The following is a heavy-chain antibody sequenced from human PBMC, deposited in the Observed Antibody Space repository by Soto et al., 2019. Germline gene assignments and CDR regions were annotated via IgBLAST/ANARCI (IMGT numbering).Heavy chain of an antibody. CDR1: GGSFSGYY. CDR2: INHSGST. CDR3: ARAVSGSHLEP. Sequence: SETLSLTCAVYGGSFSGYYWSWIRQHPGKGLEWIGEINHSGSTNYNPSLKSRVTISIDTSRNQFSLKLSSVTAADTAVYLCARAVSGSHLEPWGPGTLVTVSS. J-gene: IGHJ5*02. D-gene: IGHD1-1*01. V-gene: IGHV4-34*01.